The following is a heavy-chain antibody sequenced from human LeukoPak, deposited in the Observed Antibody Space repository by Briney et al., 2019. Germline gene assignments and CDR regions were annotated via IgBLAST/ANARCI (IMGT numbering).Heavy chain of an antibody. CDR1: GGSISSGPYY. J-gene: IGHJ5*02. CDR2: INYSGTI. CDR3: ARRGAGLDWFDP. V-gene: IGHV4-39*01. Sequence: PSETLSLTCTVFGGSISSGPYYWAWVRQTPGMGLEWIGSINYSGTIYYNPSLKSRISVSIDTSKNQFSLKLMSVTAADTALYYCARRGAGLDWFDPWGQGLLVTVSP. D-gene: IGHD6-13*01.